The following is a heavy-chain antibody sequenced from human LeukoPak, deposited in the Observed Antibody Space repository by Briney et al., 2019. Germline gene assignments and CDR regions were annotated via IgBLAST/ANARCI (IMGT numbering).Heavy chain of an antibody. CDR2: ISGSGGST. D-gene: IGHD1-26*01. Sequence: GGSLRLSCAASGFTFSSYWMSWVRQAPGKGLEWVSGISGSGGSTYYADSVKGWFTISRDNSKNTLYLQMNSLRAEDTAIYYCAKDIGGWELLGPDYWGQGTLVTVSS. V-gene: IGHV3-23*01. J-gene: IGHJ4*02. CDR1: GFTFSSYW. CDR3: AKDIGGWELLGPDY.